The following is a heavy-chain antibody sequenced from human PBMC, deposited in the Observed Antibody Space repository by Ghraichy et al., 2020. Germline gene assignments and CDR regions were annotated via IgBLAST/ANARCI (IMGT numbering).Heavy chain of an antibody. CDR3: ATAADLDFNIAAPGRYAFDI. D-gene: IGHD6-13*01. CDR1: GYTFSGYY. Sequence: ASVKVSCKASGYTFSGYYIHWVRQAPGQGLEWMGWINPNSGGTNFAQKFQGWITMTRDTSISTAYMELSRLRSDDTAVYYCATAADLDFNIAAPGRYAFDIWGQGTMVTVS. CDR2: INPNSGGT. J-gene: IGHJ3*02. V-gene: IGHV1-2*04.